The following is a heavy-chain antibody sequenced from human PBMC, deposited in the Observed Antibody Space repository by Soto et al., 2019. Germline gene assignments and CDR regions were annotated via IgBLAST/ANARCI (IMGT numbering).Heavy chain of an antibody. D-gene: IGHD2-21*02. CDR2: ISTNTGNT. Sequence: ASVKVSCKASGYTFNNYGITWVRQAPGQGLEWMGWISTNTGNTNYAQKIQDRVTMTTDTSTNTAYMELRSLRSEDTAMYYCTVLQLGGTAPADYWGQGTLVTVSS. CDR3: TVLQLGGTAPADY. CDR1: GYTFNNYG. V-gene: IGHV1-18*01. J-gene: IGHJ4*02.